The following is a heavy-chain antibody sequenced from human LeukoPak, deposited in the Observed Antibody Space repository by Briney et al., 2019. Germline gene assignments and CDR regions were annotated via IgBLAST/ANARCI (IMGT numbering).Heavy chain of an antibody. J-gene: IGHJ4*02. V-gene: IGHV3-66*02. D-gene: IGHD3-3*01. Sequence: PGGSLRLSCAASGFTVNNNYMSWVRQAPGKGLEWVSIIYSGGYAYYADSVRGRFTISRDDSKNTLYLRMNSLRPEDTAVYYCARNVGEFWRTYYKGFFAYWGQGTLVTVSS. CDR1: GFTVNNNY. CDR2: IYSGGYA. CDR3: ARNVGEFWRTYYKGFFAY.